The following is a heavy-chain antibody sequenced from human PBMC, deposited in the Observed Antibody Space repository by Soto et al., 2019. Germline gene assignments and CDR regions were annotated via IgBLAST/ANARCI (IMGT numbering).Heavy chain of an antibody. D-gene: IGHD4-17*01. CDR2: ISGSGGST. J-gene: IGHJ4*01. CDR3: ATGWYTVTTNLYLS. V-gene: IGHV3-23*01. Sequence: GGALRLSCAASGFTFSSYAMSWVRQAPGTGLEWVSAISGSGGSTYYADSVQGRFTISRDNSKNTLYLQMNSLRAEDTAVYYCATGWYTVTTNLYLSWGQGTLVTVSS. CDR1: GFTFSSYA.